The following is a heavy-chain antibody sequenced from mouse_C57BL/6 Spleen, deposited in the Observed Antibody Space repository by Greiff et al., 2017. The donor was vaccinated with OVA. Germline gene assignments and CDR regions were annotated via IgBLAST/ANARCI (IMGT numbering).Heavy chain of an antibody. CDR3: ARWGYYGSGSYFDY. D-gene: IGHD1-1*01. J-gene: IGHJ2*01. CDR1: GYTFTSYW. CDR2: IHPNSGST. V-gene: IGHV1-64*01. Sequence: QVQLQQPGAELVKPGASVKLSCKASGYTFTSYWMHWVKQRPGQGLEWIGMIHPNSGSTNYNEKFKSKATLTVDKSSSTAYMQLSSLTSEDSAVYYCARWGYYGSGSYFDYWGQGTTLTVSS.